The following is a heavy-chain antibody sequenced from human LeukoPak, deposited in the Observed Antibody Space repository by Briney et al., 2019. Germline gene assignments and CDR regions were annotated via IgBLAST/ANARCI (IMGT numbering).Heavy chain of an antibody. Sequence: GGSLRLSCAASGFTFSTYWMTWVRQAPGKGLEWVANIKQDGSEKYYVDSVKGRFTISRDNAKNSLYLQMNSLRAEDTAVYYCASYCSSTSCYTFDVWGQGTMVTVSS. CDR3: ASYCSSTSCYTFDV. V-gene: IGHV3-7*01. CDR2: IKQDGSEK. D-gene: IGHD2-2*02. CDR1: GFTFSTYW. J-gene: IGHJ3*01.